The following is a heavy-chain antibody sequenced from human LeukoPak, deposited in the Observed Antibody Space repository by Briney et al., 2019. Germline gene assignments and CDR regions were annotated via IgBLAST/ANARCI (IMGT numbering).Heavy chain of an antibody. Sequence: SETLSLTCAVYGGSFSGYYWSWIRQPPGKGLEWIGEINHSGSTNYNPSLKSRVTISVDTSKNQFSLKLSSVTAADTAVCYCARGRWWRDWFDPWGQGTLVTVSS. CDR2: INHSGST. J-gene: IGHJ5*02. V-gene: IGHV4-34*01. CDR1: GGSFSGYY. CDR3: ARGRWWRDWFDP. D-gene: IGHD2-15*01.